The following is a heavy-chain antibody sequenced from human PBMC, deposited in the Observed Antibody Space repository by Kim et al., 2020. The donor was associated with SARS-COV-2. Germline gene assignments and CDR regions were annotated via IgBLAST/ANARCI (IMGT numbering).Heavy chain of an antibody. V-gene: IGHV1-69*13. J-gene: IGHJ4*02. CDR1: GGTFSSYA. CDR3: ARDVASSGGNFDY. D-gene: IGHD6-19*01. CDR2: IIPIFGTA. Sequence: SVKFSCKASGGTFSSYAISWVRQAPGQGLEWMGGIIPIFGTANYAQKFQGRVTITADESTSTAYMELSSLRSEDTAVYYCARDVASSGGNFDYWGQGTLVTVSS.